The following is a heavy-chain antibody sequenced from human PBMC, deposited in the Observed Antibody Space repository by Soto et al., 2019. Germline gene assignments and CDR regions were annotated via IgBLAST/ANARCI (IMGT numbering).Heavy chain of an antibody. CDR1: GSGFTFSRHS. D-gene: IGHD5-18*01. CDR3: AKSGDELWLKSGADD. CDR2: INDSGGST. Sequence: EVQLLESGGGSVQPGGSLRLSCAASGSGFTFSRHSMGWVRQAPGKGLEWVSSINDSGGSTYYTDSVKDRFAISRDNSRNTLFLQMNSLRVEDTAIYYCAKSGDELWLKSGADDWGQGILVTVS. V-gene: IGHV3-23*01. J-gene: IGHJ4*02.